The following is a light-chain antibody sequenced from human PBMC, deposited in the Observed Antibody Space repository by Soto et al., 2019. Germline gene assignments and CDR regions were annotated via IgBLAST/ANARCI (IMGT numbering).Light chain of an antibody. CDR2: GES. CDR1: QSVGSN. CDR3: QQYSNWPFP. V-gene: IGKV3-15*01. J-gene: IGKJ2*01. Sequence: EIVMTQSPATLSVSPGERVTLSCRASQSVGSNLAWYQQKPGQVPRLLIYGESSRATGIPTTFSGSGSGAEFTLTISSLQSEDFAIYYCQQYSNWPFPLGQGTKVAI.